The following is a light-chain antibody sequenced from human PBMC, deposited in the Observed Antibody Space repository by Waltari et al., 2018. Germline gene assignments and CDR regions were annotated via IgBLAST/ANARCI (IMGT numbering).Light chain of an antibody. J-gene: IGLJ2*01. CDR3: NSRDSSGNHYVV. Sequence: SSELTQDPAVSVALGQTVRITCQGDSLRSYYASWYQQKPGQAPVLVIYGKNNRPSGIPDRFSGSSSGNTASLTITGAQAEDEAAYYCNSRDSSGNHYVVFGGGTKLTVL. V-gene: IGLV3-19*01. CDR1: SLRSYY. CDR2: GKN.